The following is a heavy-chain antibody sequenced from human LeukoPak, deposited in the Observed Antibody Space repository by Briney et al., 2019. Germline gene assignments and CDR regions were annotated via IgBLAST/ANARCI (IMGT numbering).Heavy chain of an antibody. J-gene: IGHJ6*02. CDR2: ISWNSGSI. Sequence: GGSLRLSCAASGFTFDDYAMPWVRQAPGKGLGWVSGISWNSGSIGYADSVKGRFTISRDNAKNSLYLQMNSLRAEDTALYYCAGVLDYGMDVWGQGTTVTVSS. CDR3: AGVLDYGMDV. V-gene: IGHV3-9*01. CDR1: GFTFDDYA.